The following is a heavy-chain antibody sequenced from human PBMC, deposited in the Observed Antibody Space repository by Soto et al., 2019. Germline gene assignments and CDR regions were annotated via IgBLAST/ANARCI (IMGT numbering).Heavy chain of an antibody. CDR1: GFTFSSYA. Sequence: RGSLRLSCAASGFTFSSYAMSWVRQAPGKGLEWVSAISGSGGSTYYADSVKGRFTISRDNSKNTLYLQMNSLRAEDTAVYYCAKDLGDPYYDFWSGYYMRSIVGYYYYGMDVWGQGTTVTVSS. D-gene: IGHD3-3*01. V-gene: IGHV3-23*01. CDR3: AKDLGDPYYDFWSGYYMRSIVGYYYYGMDV. CDR2: ISGSGGST. J-gene: IGHJ6*02.